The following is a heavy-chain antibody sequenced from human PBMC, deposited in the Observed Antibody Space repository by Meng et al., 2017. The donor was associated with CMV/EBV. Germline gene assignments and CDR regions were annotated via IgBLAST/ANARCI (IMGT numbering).Heavy chain of an antibody. Sequence: QVQLVQSGAEGRKPGASVKGSCKASGYTFTHHGISWVRQAPGQGLEWMGWISGYNDNTKYARHLQGRVTMTTDTSTNTAYMELRSLRSDDTAIYYCARDTMMIMSFDHWGPGTLVTVSS. CDR1: GYTFTHHG. J-gene: IGHJ4*02. CDR2: ISGYNDNT. CDR3: ARDTMMIMSFDH. V-gene: IGHV1-18*01. D-gene: IGHD3-22*01.